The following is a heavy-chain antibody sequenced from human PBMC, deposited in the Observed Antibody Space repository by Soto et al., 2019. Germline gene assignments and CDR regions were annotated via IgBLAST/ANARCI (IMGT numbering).Heavy chain of an antibody. J-gene: IGHJ5*02. Sequence: GSLRLSCAASGFTFSSYWMSWVRQAPGKGLEWVANIKQDGSEKYYVDSVKGRFTISRDNAKNSLYLQMNSLRAEDTAVYYCARILGVRIAAAGSWFDPWGQGTLVTVSS. CDR3: ARILGVRIAAAGSWFDP. D-gene: IGHD6-13*01. V-gene: IGHV3-7*01. CDR1: GFTFSSYW. CDR2: IKQDGSEK.